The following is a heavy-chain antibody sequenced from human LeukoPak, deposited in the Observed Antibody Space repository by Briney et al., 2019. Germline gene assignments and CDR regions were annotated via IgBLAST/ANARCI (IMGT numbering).Heavy chain of an antibody. V-gene: IGHV1-2*02. CDR3: AREGGDYDILTGYYPSLWFDP. D-gene: IGHD3-9*01. CDR1: GYTFTGYY. CDR2: INPNSGGT. J-gene: IGHJ5*02. Sequence: ASVKVSCKASGYTFTGYYMYWVRQAPGQGLEWMGWINPNSGGTNYAQKFQGRVTMTRDTSISTAYMELSRLRSDDTAVYYCAREGGDYDILTGYYPSLWFDPWGQGTLVTVSS.